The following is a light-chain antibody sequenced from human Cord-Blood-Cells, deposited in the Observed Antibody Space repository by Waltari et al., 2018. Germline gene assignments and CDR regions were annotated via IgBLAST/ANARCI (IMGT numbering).Light chain of an antibody. CDR2: DAS. V-gene: IGKV3-11*01. Sequence: EIVLTQSPAPPSLSPGERATLSCRASKSVISYLAWYQQKPGQAPRLLISDASNRATGIPARFSGSGSGTDFTLTISSLEPEDFAVYYCQQRSNWPTFGQGTKVEIK. CDR1: KSVISY. J-gene: IGKJ1*01. CDR3: QQRSNWPT.